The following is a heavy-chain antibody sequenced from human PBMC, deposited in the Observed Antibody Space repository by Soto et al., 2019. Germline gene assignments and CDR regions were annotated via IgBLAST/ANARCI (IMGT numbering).Heavy chain of an antibody. CDR1: GGSIGSYY. CDR3: AREVIAAAPDT. V-gene: IGHV4-59*01. Sequence: SETPSLTCTVSGGSIGSYYWSWIRQPPGKGLEWIGYIYYSGSTNYNPSLKSRVTISVDTSKNQFSLKLSSVTAADTAVYYCAREVIAAAPDTWGQGTLVTVSS. CDR2: IYYSGST. D-gene: IGHD6-13*01. J-gene: IGHJ4*02.